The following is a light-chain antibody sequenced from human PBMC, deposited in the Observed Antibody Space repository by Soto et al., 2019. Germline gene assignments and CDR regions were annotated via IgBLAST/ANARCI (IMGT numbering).Light chain of an antibody. CDR3: QSYDSSLSVV. CDR1: SSSIGAGYA. Sequence: QSVVTLPPSVSGAPGQRVTISCTGSSSSIGAGYAVQWYQQVPGTAPKLLIYGNTNRPSGVPDRFSGSKSGTSASLAITGLQPEDEAFYYCQSYDSSLSVVFGGGTKLTVL. CDR2: GNT. J-gene: IGLJ2*01. V-gene: IGLV1-40*01.